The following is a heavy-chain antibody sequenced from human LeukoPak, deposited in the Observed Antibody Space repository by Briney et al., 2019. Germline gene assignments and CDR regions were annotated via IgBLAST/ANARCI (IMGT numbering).Heavy chain of an antibody. V-gene: IGHV1-24*01. CDR2: FDPEDGET. Sequence: ASVKVSCKVSGYTLTELSLHWVRQAPGKGLEWMGGFDPEDGETIYAQKFQGRVTMTEDTSTDTAYMELSSLRSEDTAVYYCATVETAATAYFDYWGQGTLVTVSS. CDR1: GYTLTELS. CDR3: ATVETAATAYFDY. J-gene: IGHJ4*02. D-gene: IGHD6-13*01.